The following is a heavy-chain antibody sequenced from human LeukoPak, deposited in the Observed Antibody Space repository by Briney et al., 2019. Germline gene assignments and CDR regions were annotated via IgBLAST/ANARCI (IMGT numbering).Heavy chain of an antibody. Sequence: ASVKVSCKASGYTFTSYGISWVRQAPGQGLEWMGWISAYNGNTNYAQKLQGRVTMTTDTSTSTAYMELRSLRSDDTAVDYCARDGPDYYGSGSYYKAYYYYYYGMDVWGQGTTVTVSS. CDR2: ISAYNGNT. CDR3: ARDGPDYYGSGSYYKAYYYYYYGMDV. D-gene: IGHD3-10*01. CDR1: GYTFTSYG. J-gene: IGHJ6*02. V-gene: IGHV1-18*01.